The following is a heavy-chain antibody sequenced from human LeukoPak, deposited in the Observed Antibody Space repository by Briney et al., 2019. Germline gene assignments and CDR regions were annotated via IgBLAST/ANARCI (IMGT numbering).Heavy chain of an antibody. CDR1: GFTFSTYA. CDR3: AADSEFDITASFDF. V-gene: IGHV3-21*01. J-gene: IGHJ4*02. CDR2: ISRGTDHI. Sequence: GGSLRLSCAASGFTFSTYAMNWVRQAPGKGLEWVSSISRGTDHIYYADPVKGRFTIPRDNAKNSLYLQMNSLRAEDTAVYYCAADSEFDITASFDFWGQGTLVTVSS. D-gene: IGHD3-10*01.